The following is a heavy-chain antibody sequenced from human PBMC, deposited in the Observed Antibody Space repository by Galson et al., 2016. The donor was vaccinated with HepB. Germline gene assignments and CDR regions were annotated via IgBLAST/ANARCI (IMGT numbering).Heavy chain of an antibody. Sequence: SLRLSCAASGFTVSSDYMSWVRQAPGKGLEWVSLISSGGSTYYADSVKGRFTISRDKSRNTLFLQMNSLRAEGTAVYYCARVPDYGHGPSYFDYWGQGTLVTVSS. J-gene: IGHJ4*02. CDR1: GFTVSSDY. V-gene: IGHV3-53*01. CDR3: ARVPDYGHGPSYFDY. D-gene: IGHD4-17*01. CDR2: ISSGGST.